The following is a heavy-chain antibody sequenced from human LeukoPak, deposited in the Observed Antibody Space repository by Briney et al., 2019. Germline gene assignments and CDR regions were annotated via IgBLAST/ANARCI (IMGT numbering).Heavy chain of an antibody. CDR3: ARVYNALGAFDI. J-gene: IGHJ3*02. CDR1: GGSISSGDYY. CDR2: IYYSGST. D-gene: IGHD3-10*01. Sequence: SETLSLTCTVSGGSISSGDYYWSWIRQPPGKGLEWIGYIYYSGSTYYNPSLKSRVTISVDTSKNQFSLKLSSVTAADTAVYYCARVYNALGAFDIWGQGTMVTVSS. V-gene: IGHV4-30-4*01.